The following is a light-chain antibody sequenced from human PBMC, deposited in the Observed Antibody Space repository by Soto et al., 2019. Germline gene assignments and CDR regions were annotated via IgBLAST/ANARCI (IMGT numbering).Light chain of an antibody. V-gene: IGKV3-20*01. CDR3: QLYGSSPPYT. CDR2: AAS. CDR1: QSVSGFF. Sequence: EIVLTQSPGTLSLSPGERATLSCRASQSVSGFFLAWYQQKPGQAPRLLIYAASSRATGIPDRFSGSGSGTEFTPTIIRLEAEDVSVYYCQLYGSSPPYTFGQGTKLEIK. J-gene: IGKJ2*01.